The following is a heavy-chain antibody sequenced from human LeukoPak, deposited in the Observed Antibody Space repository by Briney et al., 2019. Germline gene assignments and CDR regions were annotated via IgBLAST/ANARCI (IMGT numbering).Heavy chain of an antibody. CDR3: AKDSAAAAGTFDY. CDR1: EFTFSSYG. J-gene: IGHJ4*02. Sequence: GGSLRLSCAASEFTFSSYGMHWVRQAPGKGLEWAAVISYDGSNKYYADSVKGRFTISRDNSKNTPYLQMNSLRAEDTAVYYCAKDSAAAAGTFDYRGQGTLVTVSS. V-gene: IGHV3-30*18. CDR2: ISYDGSNK. D-gene: IGHD6-13*01.